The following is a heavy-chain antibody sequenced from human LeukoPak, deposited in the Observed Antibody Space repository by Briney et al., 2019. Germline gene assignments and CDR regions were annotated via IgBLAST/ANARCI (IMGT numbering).Heavy chain of an antibody. D-gene: IGHD4-17*01. CDR1: GVSISSYY. Sequence: SETLSLTCTVSGVSISSYYWSWIRQPPGKGLDWIGYIYYSGMTNYNPSLKSRVTLSLDTSKNQFSLKLSSVTAADTAVYYCASADYDDYYIDFWGQGTLVTVSS. J-gene: IGHJ4*02. V-gene: IGHV4-59*01. CDR2: IYYSGMT. CDR3: ASADYDDYYIDF.